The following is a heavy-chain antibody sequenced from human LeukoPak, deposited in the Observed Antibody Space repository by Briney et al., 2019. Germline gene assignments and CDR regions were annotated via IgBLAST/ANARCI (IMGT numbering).Heavy chain of an antibody. Sequence: GGSLRLSCAASGFTFDDYGMSWVRQAPGKGLEWVSSINWNGGRTGYADSVKGRFTISRDDTKNSKYMQMNSLRAEDTALYYCARGDSYGSGSYHNPFDQWGQGTLVTVSS. J-gene: IGHJ4*02. CDR2: INWNGGRT. CDR3: ARGDSYGSGSYHNPFDQ. CDR1: GFTFDDYG. V-gene: IGHV3-20*04. D-gene: IGHD3-10*01.